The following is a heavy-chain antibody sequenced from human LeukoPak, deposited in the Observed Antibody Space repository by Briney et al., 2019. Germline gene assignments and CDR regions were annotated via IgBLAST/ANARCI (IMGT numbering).Heavy chain of an antibody. J-gene: IGHJ4*02. D-gene: IGHD2-2*01. Sequence: GGSLRLSCAASGSTFFNHGMHWARQAPGKGLEWVACIRYDASNEYYADSVKGRFTVSRDNSKNTLYLQMNSLRAEDTAVYYCAKVELQIPAAMLGIDYWGQGTLVTVSS. CDR1: GSTFFNHG. V-gene: IGHV3-30*02. CDR2: IRYDASNE. CDR3: AKVELQIPAAMLGIDY.